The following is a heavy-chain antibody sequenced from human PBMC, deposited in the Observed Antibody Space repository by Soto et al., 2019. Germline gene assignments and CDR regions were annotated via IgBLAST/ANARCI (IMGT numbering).Heavy chain of an antibody. CDR1: GGSFSGYY. V-gene: IGHV4-34*01. CDR2: INHSGST. Sequence: SETPSLTCAVYGGSFSGYYWSWIRQPPGKGLEWIGEINHSGSTNYNPSLKSRVTISVDTSKNQFSLKLSSVTAADTAVYYWAGGQTNWFDPWGQGTLVTVSS. CDR3: AGGQTNWFDP. J-gene: IGHJ5*01.